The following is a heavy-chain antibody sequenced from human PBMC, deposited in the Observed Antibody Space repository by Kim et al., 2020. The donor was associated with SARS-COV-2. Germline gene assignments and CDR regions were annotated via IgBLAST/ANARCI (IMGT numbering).Heavy chain of an antibody. D-gene: IGHD6-19*01. Sequence: CAESEKGRITISRDNSKTTLYLQMNSLRAVDTAVYYRAKDISSGRYGLNFWGEGTLVTVSS. V-gene: IGHV3-23*01. CDR3: AKDISSGRYGLNF. J-gene: IGHJ4*02.